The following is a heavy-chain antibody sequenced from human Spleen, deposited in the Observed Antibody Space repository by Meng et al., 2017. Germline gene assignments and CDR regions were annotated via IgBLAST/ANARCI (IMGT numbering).Heavy chain of an antibody. CDR3: ARVGASIAWLFDFDH. CDR2: IFHSGTA. CDR1: GGSISSSHW. J-gene: IGHJ4*02. V-gene: IGHV4/OR15-8*01. Sequence: QVQLQQWGAGLLKPSETLSLTCVVSGGSISSSHWWQWVRQPPGKGLEWIGEIFHSGTAKYNPSLRSRVTISVDNSNNRFSLIMTSVTAADTAVYYCARVGASIAWLFDFDHWGQGVLVTVSS. D-gene: IGHD6-19*01.